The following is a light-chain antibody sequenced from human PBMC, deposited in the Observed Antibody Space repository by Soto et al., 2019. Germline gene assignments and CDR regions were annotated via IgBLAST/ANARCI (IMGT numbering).Light chain of an antibody. CDR2: DAS. CDR3: QQYGSSPWT. J-gene: IGKJ1*01. V-gene: IGKV3-20*01. CDR1: QSVSSNY. Sequence: EIVLTQSPGTLSLSPGERATLSCRASQSVSSNYLAWYQQKPGQAPRLLIYDASSRATGIPDRFSGSGSETDFTLTISRLAPEDFAVYYCQQYGSSPWTFGQGTKVEIK.